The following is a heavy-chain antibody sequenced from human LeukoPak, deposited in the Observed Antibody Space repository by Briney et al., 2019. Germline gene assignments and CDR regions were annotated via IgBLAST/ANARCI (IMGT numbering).Heavy chain of an antibody. J-gene: IGHJ4*02. CDR2: IIHTGVET. CDR1: GFPVSNYH. V-gene: IGHV3-23*01. Sequence: GGSLRLSCAASGFPVSNYHINWVRQAPGWGLDWVAAIIHTGVETYYADSVKGRFTLSRDNSENMVHLQMNSLRVDDTAVYYCVRDPFDSSGHDQGAYWGQGALVTVSS. D-gene: IGHD3-22*01. CDR3: VRDPFDSSGHDQGAY.